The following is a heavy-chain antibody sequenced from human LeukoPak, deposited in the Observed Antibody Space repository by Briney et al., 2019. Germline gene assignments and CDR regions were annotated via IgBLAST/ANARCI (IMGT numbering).Heavy chain of an antibody. CDR1: GFTFSLYE. Sequence: GGSLRLSCAASGFTFSLYEMNWVRRAPVKGLEWVSYISGGGETRYYADSVKGRFTISRDNGKNSLYLQMNSLRAEDTAVYYCARDYYGDDYFDYWGQGTLVTVSS. D-gene: IGHD4-17*01. CDR2: ISGGGETR. V-gene: IGHV3-48*03. J-gene: IGHJ4*02. CDR3: ARDYYGDDYFDY.